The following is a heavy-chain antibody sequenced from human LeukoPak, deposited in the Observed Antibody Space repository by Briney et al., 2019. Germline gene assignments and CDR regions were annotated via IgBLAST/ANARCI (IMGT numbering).Heavy chain of an antibody. CDR3: ARDVEGDYYYDSSGYKVTDY. Sequence: ASVKVSCKASGYTFTGYYMHWVRQAPGQGLEWMGWISAYNGNTNYAQKLQGRVTMTTDTSTSTAYMELRSLRSDDTAVYYCARDVEGDYYYDSSGYKVTDYWGQGTLVTVSS. V-gene: IGHV1-18*04. J-gene: IGHJ4*02. CDR1: GYTFTGYY. D-gene: IGHD3-22*01. CDR2: ISAYNGNT.